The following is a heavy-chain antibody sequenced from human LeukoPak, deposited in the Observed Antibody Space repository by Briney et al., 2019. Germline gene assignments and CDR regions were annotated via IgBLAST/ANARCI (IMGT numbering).Heavy chain of an antibody. CDR1: GFTFSSYW. J-gene: IGHJ4*01. V-gene: IGHV3-7*01. D-gene: IGHD6-13*01. CDR3: ARDGTAAGLYFDL. CDR2: IKQDGGEK. Sequence: GGSLRLSCALSGFTFSSYWMNWVRQAPGKGLKWVASIKQDGGEKSYVDSVKGRFTISRDNAKNSLYLQMSSLRAEDTAVYYCARDGTAAGLYFDLWGQGTLVTLSS.